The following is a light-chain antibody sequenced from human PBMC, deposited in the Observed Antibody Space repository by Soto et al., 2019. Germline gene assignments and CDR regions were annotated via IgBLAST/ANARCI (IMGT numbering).Light chain of an antibody. CDR1: QSISSW. V-gene: IGKV1-5*01. CDR2: DAS. CDR3: QQYNSYST. Sequence: DIQMTQSPSTLSASVGDRVTITCRASQSISSWLAWHQQKPGKAPKLLIYDASSLESGVTSRVGDSGSGTEFHITISSLQPDDFATYDCQQYNSYSTVGGGTKVVIK. J-gene: IGKJ4*01.